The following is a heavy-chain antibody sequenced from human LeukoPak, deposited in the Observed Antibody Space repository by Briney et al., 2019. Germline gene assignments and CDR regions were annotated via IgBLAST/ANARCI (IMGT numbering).Heavy chain of an antibody. CDR3: ARGSDYGPFGY. V-gene: IGHV3-30*03. D-gene: IGHD4-17*01. CDR2: ISYDGSNK. CDR1: GFTFSSYG. J-gene: IGHJ4*02. Sequence: GGSLRLSCAASGFTFSSYGMHWVRQAPGKGLEWVAVISYDGSNKYYADSVKGRFTISRDNSKNTLYLQMNSLRAEDTAVYSCARGSDYGPFGYWGQGTLVTVSS.